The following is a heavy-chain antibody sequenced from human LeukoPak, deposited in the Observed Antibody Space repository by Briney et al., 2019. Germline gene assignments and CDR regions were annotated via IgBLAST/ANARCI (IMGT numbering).Heavy chain of an antibody. J-gene: IGHJ4*02. Sequence: SETLSLTCTVQGGSLSGAYWTWIRQPPGKGLEWIGEINHTGSTNYHPSFKSRVTMSADTPKNQFSLNLTSVTAADTALYYCARGPVRLARPYDYWGQGTLVTVSS. D-gene: IGHD3-9*01. CDR3: ARGPVRLARPYDY. V-gene: IGHV4-34*01. CDR2: INHTGST. CDR1: GGSLSGAY.